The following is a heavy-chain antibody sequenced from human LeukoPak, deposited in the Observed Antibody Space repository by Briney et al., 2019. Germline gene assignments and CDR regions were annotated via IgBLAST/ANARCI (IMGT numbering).Heavy chain of an antibody. D-gene: IGHD3-22*01. V-gene: IGHV4-4*07. CDR3: ARDYYDSSGYYWWYFDY. Sequence: PSETLSLTCTVSGGSISSYYWSWIRQPAGEGLEWIGRIYTSGSTNYNPSLKSRVTMSVDTSKNQFSLKLSSVSAADRAVYCCARDYYDSSGYYWWYFDYWGQGTLVTVSS. CDR2: IYTSGST. J-gene: IGHJ4*02. CDR1: GGSISSYY.